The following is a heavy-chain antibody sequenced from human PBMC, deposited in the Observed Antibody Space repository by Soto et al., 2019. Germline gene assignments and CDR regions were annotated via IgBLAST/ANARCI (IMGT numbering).Heavy chain of an antibody. V-gene: IGHV4-39*01. J-gene: IGHJ3*02. CDR3: ASQQYYYDSSGYSASDAFDI. CDR1: GGSY. Sequence: SETLSLTCTVSGGSYCGWIRQPPGKGLEWIGSIYYSGSTYYNPSLKSRVTISVDTSKNQVSLNVSSVTAADTAVYYCASQQYYYDSSGYSASDAFDIWGQGTMGTVS. CDR2: IYYSGST. D-gene: IGHD3-22*01.